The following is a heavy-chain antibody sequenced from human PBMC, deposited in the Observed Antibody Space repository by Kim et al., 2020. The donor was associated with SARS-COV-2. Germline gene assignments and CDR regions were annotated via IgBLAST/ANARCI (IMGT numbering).Heavy chain of an antibody. V-gene: IGHV3-33*05. CDR3: ARGTPYYYGSGSYSSGGMDV. D-gene: IGHD3-10*01. Sequence: GGSLRLSCAASGFTFSSYGMHWVRQAPGKGLEWVAVISYDGSNKYYADSVKGRFTISRDNSKNTLYLQMNSLRAEDTAVYYCARGTPYYYGSGSYSSGGMDVWGQGTTVTVSS. CDR1: GFTFSSYG. CDR2: ISYDGSNK. J-gene: IGHJ6*02.